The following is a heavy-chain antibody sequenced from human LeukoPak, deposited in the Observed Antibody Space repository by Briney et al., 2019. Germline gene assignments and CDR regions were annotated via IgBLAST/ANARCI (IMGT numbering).Heavy chain of an antibody. CDR2: ISAYNGNT. CDR1: GYTFTSYG. Sequence: ASVKVSCKASGYTFTSYGISWVRQAPGQGLEWMGWISAYNGNTNYAQKLQGRVTMTTDTSTSTAYMELRSLRSDDTAVYYCARDGNTRGYSSSWLFDYWGQGTLVTVSS. D-gene: IGHD6-13*01. V-gene: IGHV1-18*01. CDR3: ARDGNTRGYSSSWLFDY. J-gene: IGHJ4*02.